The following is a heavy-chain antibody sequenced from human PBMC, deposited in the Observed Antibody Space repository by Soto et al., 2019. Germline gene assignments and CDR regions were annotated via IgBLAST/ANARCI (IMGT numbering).Heavy chain of an antibody. V-gene: IGHV3-74*01. Sequence: GGSLRLSCAASGFTFSSYWMHWVRQPPGKGLVWVSRINSDGSSTSYADSVKGRFTISRDNAKNTLYLQMNSLRAEDTAVYYCAREILISSSDFYYGMDVWGQGTTVTVS. CDR3: AREILISSSDFYYGMDV. D-gene: IGHD3-16*02. CDR1: GFTFSSYW. CDR2: INSDGSST. J-gene: IGHJ6*02.